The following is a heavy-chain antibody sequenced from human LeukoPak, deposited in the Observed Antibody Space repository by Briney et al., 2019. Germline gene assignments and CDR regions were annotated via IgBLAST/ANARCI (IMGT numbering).Heavy chain of an antibody. D-gene: IGHD6-6*01. CDR3: ARDEYSSSSRSFFDYYYYMDV. Sequence: SETLSLTCAVSGGSISSSNWWSWVRQPLGKGLEWIGEIYHSGSTNYNPSLKSRVTISVDKSKNQFSLKLSSVTAADTAVYYCARDEYSSSSRSFFDYYYYMDVWGKGTTVTVSS. CDR2: IYHSGST. CDR1: GGSISSSNW. J-gene: IGHJ6*03. V-gene: IGHV4-4*02.